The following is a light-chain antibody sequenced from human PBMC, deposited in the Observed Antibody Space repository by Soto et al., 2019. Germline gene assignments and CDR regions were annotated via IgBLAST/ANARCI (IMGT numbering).Light chain of an antibody. Sequence: EIVLTQSPATLSLSPGERATLSCRASQSVGYNYLAWYQQKPGQAPRLLIYGASSRAAGVADRFSGSGSGTDFTLTISSLEPEDFAVYYCQQRSNWPWTFGQGTKVDI. CDR3: QQRSNWPWT. V-gene: IGKV3D-20*02. CDR2: GAS. J-gene: IGKJ1*01. CDR1: QSVGYNY.